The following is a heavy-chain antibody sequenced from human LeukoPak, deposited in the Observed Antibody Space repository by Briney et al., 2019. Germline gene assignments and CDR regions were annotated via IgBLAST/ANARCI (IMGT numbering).Heavy chain of an antibody. CDR1: GGSIRTYN. Sequence: SSETLSLTCTVCGGSIRTYNWGWSRQPPGGGLEWIGYIYDSGITNYNPSLKSRVTISVDTSKNQFSLNLSSVTAADTAMYYCARATNVDYFYYYGTDVWGQGTTVTVSS. V-gene: IGHV4-59*01. CDR3: ARATNVDYFYYYGTDV. CDR2: IYDSGIT. D-gene: IGHD2/OR15-2a*01. J-gene: IGHJ6*02.